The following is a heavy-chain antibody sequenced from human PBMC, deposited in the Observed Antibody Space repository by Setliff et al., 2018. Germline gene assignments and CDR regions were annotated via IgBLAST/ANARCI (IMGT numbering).Heavy chain of an antibody. CDR2: ISAHSGNT. J-gene: IGHJ4*02. Sequence: ASVKVSCKASGYTFNHYGITWVRLAPGQGLEWMGWISAHSGNTFYAPQFQGRLVMTTDTSTNTAYMELRNLTSDDTAMYFCKRLVRYCTRVTCQRSSDGDFWGQGTPVTVSS. D-gene: IGHD2-8*01. V-gene: IGHV1-18*01. CDR3: KRLVRYCTRVTCQRSSDGDF. CDR1: GYTFNHYG.